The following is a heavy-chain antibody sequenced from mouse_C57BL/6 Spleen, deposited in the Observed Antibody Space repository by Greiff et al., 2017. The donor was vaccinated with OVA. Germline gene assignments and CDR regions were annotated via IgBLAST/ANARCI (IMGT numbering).Heavy chain of an antibody. D-gene: IGHD2-4*01. CDR3: ASHYDYDGAPFAY. CDR1: GFSLTSYG. J-gene: IGHJ3*01. CDR2: IWSGGST. V-gene: IGHV2-2*01. Sequence: VQLKQSGPCLVQPSQSLSITCTVSGFSLTSYGVHWVRQSPGKGLEWLGVIWSGGSTDYNAAFISRLSISKDNSKSQVFFKMNSLQADDTAIYYCASHYDYDGAPFAYWGQGTLVTVSA.